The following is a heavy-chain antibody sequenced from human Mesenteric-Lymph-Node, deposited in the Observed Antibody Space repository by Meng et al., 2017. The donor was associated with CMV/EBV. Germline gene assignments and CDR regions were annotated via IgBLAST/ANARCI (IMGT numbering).Heavy chain of an antibody. J-gene: IGHJ6*02. Sequence: ASVTVSCTASGYTFTSYGISWVRQAPGQGLEWMGWISAYNGNTNSAQKLQGRVTMTTDTSTSTAYMELRSLRSDDTAVYYCARSGVREVYYYYGMDVWGQGTTVTVSS. CDR1: GYTFTSYG. D-gene: IGHD1-1*01. CDR3: ARSGVREVYYYYGMDV. V-gene: IGHV1-18*01. CDR2: ISAYNGNT.